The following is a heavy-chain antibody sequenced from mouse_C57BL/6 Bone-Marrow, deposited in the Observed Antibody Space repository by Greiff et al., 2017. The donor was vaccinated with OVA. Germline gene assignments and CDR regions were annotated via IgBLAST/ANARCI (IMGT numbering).Heavy chain of an antibody. V-gene: IGHV1-47*01. CDR1: GYTFTTYP. Sequence: VKLVESGAELVKPGASVKMSCKASGYTFTTYPIEWMKQNHGKSLEWIGNFHPYNDDTKYNEKFKGKATLTVEKSSSTVYLELSRLTSDDSAVYYCAIIYYGNYFYFDYWGQGTTLTVSS. CDR3: AIIYYGNYFYFDY. J-gene: IGHJ2*01. D-gene: IGHD2-1*01. CDR2: FHPYNDDT.